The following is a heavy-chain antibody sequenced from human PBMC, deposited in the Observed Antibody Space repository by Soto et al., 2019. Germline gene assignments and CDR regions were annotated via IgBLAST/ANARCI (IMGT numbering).Heavy chain of an antibody. Sequence: GESLKISCKGSGYSFPSYWIGWVRQMPGKGLEWMGSIYPGDSDTRYSPSFQGQVTISADKSISTAYMEWRSLKPSDTTIYYSARHREPGYAGTAGAYWGQGSLVTVSS. V-gene: IGHV5-51*01. CDR3: ARHREPGYAGTAGAY. CDR1: GYSFPSYW. CDR2: IYPGDSDT. D-gene: IGHD5-12*01. J-gene: IGHJ4*02.